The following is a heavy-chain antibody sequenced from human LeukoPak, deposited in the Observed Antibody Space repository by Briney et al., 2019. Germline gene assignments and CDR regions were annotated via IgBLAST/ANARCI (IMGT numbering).Heavy chain of an antibody. CDR3: MRDYMGWFDP. J-gene: IGHJ5*02. D-gene: IGHD3-10*01. Sequence: GGSLRLSCVASGFSLSNFQMYWVRQAPGKGLEWVSIISLDGSTEFYADSVKGRFTISRDTASNTMHLKMNNLRIEDTAVYYCMRDYMGWFDPWGQGSLVTVSS. CDR2: ISLDGSTE. CDR1: GFSLSNFQ. V-gene: IGHV3-30-3*01.